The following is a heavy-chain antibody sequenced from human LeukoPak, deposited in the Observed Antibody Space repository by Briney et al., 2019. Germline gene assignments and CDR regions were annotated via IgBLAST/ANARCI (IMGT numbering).Heavy chain of an antibody. D-gene: IGHD5-18*01. Sequence: GASLKISCKGSGSRFTSYWIGWVRQMPGKGLEWMGIIYPGDSDTRYSPSFQGQVTISADKSISTAYLQWSSLKASDTAMYYCARWNSYGYDYFDYWGQGTLVTVSS. CDR1: GSRFTSYW. CDR3: ARWNSYGYDYFDY. CDR2: IYPGDSDT. J-gene: IGHJ4*02. V-gene: IGHV5-51*01.